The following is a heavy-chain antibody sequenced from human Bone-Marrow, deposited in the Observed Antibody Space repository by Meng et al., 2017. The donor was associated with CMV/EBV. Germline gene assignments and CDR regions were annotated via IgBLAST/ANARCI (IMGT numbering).Heavy chain of an antibody. J-gene: IGHJ6*02. CDR1: GGSFSGYY. CDR3: ARALVVPAATRSLYYYYGMDV. V-gene: IGHV4-34*01. D-gene: IGHD2-2*01. CDR2: INHSGST. Sequence: SETLSLTCAVYGGSFSGYYWSWIRQPPGKGLEWIGEINHSGSTNYNPSLKSRVTISVDTSKNQFSLKLSSVTAADTAVYYCARALVVPAATRSLYYYYGMDVWGQGTTVTVS.